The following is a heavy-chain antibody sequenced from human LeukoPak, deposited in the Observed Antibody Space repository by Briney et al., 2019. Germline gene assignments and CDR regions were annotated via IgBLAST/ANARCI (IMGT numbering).Heavy chain of an antibody. D-gene: IGHD3-22*01. J-gene: IGHJ4*02. CDR1: GFTFRNYW. CDR2: IKQDGSEK. Sequence: GGSLRLSCVASGFTFRNYWMAWVRQAPGKGLQWVANIKQDGSEKYHVESVRGRFTISRDNAKNLLYLQMNSLRAQDTAVYYCARDCDTSTCYEYWGQGTLVTVSS. CDR3: ARDCDTSTCYEY. V-gene: IGHV3-7*01.